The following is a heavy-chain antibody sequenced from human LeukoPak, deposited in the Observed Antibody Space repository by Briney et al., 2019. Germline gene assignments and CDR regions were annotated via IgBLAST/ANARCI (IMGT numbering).Heavy chain of an antibody. CDR1: GYTLTGYY. D-gene: IGHD1-1*01. CDR2: INPNSGGT. CDR3: ARRLGAGSTLGY. Sequence: ASVKVSCKASGYTLTGYYMHWVRQAPGQGLEWMGWINPNSGGTKYAQKFQGRVTMTRDTSISTAYMELRSLRSDDTAVYYCARRLGAGSTLGYWGQGTLVTVSS. J-gene: IGHJ4*02. V-gene: IGHV1-2*02.